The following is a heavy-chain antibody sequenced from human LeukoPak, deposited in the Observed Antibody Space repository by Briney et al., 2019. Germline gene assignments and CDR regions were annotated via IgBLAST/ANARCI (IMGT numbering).Heavy chain of an antibody. J-gene: IGHJ5*02. CDR3: AKDPCSGGSCYYHNWFDP. D-gene: IGHD2-15*01. V-gene: IGHV3-23*01. Sequence: TGGSLRLSCAASGFTFSGYAMSGVRQAPGKGLEWVSAISGSGGSTYYADSVKGRFTISRNNSKNTLSLQMNSLRAEDTAVYYCAKDPCSGGSCYYHNWFDPWGQGTLVTVSS. CDR1: GFTFSGYA. CDR2: ISGSGGST.